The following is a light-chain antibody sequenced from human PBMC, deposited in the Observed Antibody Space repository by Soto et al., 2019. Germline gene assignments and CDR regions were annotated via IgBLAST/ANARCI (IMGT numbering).Light chain of an antibody. CDR3: QQYNSYPYT. V-gene: IGKV1-5*03. CDR2: KAS. J-gene: IGKJ2*01. Sequence: DIQMTQSPSTLSASVGDRVTITCRASQSISSWWAWYQQKPGKAPKLLIYKASSLEGGVPSRFSGSGSGTEFTLTISSLQPDDFATYYCQQYNSYPYTFGQGTKVDI. CDR1: QSISSW.